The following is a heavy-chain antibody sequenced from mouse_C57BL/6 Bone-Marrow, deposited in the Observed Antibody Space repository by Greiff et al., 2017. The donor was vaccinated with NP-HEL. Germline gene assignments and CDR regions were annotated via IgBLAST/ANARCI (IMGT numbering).Heavy chain of an antibody. V-gene: IGHV5-12*01. D-gene: IGHD2-1*01. CDR1: GFTFSDYY. J-gene: IGHJ2*01. CDR3: ARHRGNYVFDY. Sequence: EVQRVESGGGLVQPGGSLKLSCAASGFTFSDYYMYWVRQTPEKRLEWVAYISNGGGSTYYPDTVKGRFTISRDNAKNTLYLQMSRLKSEDTAMYYCARHRGNYVFDYWGQGTTLTVSS. CDR2: ISNGGGST.